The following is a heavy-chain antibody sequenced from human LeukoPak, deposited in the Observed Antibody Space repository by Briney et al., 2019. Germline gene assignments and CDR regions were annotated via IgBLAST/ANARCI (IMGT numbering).Heavy chain of an antibody. V-gene: IGHV4-61*05. CDR2: IHYSGST. CDR3: ARFLGSGIRYFDY. D-gene: IGHD3-16*01. J-gene: IGHJ4*02. CDR1: SGSISSTSYY. Sequence: SETLSLTCTAFSGSISSTSYYWGWIRQPPGKGLEWIGYIHYSGSTDYNPSLKSRVTISVDTSKNKFSLKLSSVTAADTAVYYCARFLGSGIRYFDYWGQGTLVTVSS.